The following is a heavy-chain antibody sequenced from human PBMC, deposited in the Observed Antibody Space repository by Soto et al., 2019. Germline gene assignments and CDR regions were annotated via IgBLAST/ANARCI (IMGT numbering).Heavy chain of an antibody. CDR1: GYTFTIY. CDR2: FDPEDGET. V-gene: IGHV1-24*01. Sequence: ASVKVSCKASGYTFTIYDSNWVRQAPGKGLEWMGGFDPEDGETIYAQKFQGRVTMTEDTSTDTAYMELSSLRSEDTAVYYCATLRSNNWFDPWGQGTLVTVSS. J-gene: IGHJ5*02. CDR3: ATLRSNNWFDP.